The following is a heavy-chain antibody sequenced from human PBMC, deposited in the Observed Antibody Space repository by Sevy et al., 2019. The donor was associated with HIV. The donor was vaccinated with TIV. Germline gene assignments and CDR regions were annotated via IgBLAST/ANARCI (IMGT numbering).Heavy chain of an antibody. Sequence: ASVKVSCKASGYTFTGYYMHWVRQAPGQGLEWMGWINPNSGGTNYAQKFQGRVTMTRDTSISTAYMELSRLRSDDTAVYYCARIDVDTAMARIGYDGMDVWGQGTTVTVSS. CDR2: INPNSGGT. D-gene: IGHD5-18*01. CDR3: ARIDVDTAMARIGYDGMDV. V-gene: IGHV1-2*02. J-gene: IGHJ6*02. CDR1: GYTFTGYY.